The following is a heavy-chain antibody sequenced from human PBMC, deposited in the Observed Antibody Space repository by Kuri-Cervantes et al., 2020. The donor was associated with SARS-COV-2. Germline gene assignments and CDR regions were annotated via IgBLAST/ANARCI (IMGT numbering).Heavy chain of an antibody. CDR1: GYSISTAYC. Sequence: SETLSLTCAVSGYSISTAYCWGWIRQSPGKGLEWIGYIYYSGSTNYNPSLKSRVTVSVDTSKNQFSLKLSSVTAADTAVYYCARVKDSSGYSFDYWGQGTLVTVSS. V-gene: IGHV4-38-2*01. J-gene: IGHJ4*02. CDR3: ARVKDSSGYSFDY. D-gene: IGHD3-22*01. CDR2: IYYSGST.